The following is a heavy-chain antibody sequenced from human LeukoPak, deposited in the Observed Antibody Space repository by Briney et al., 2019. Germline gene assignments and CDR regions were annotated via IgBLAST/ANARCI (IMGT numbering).Heavy chain of an antibody. CDR3: ARDRGLYGDPGIFDY. CDR1: GYTFTSYG. V-gene: IGHV1-18*01. Sequence: ASVKVSCKASGYTFTSYGISWVRQAPGQGLEWMGWISAYNGNTNYAQKLQGRVTMTTDTSTSTAYMELRSLRSDDTAVYYRARDRGLYGDPGIFDYWGQGTLVTVSS. D-gene: IGHD4-17*01. CDR2: ISAYNGNT. J-gene: IGHJ4*02.